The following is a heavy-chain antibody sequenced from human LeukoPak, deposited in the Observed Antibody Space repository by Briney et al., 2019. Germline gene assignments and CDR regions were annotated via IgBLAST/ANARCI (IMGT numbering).Heavy chain of an antibody. CDR2: ISSSGTTI. CDR3: ATKISGSYYEYIDY. V-gene: IGHV3-48*03. D-gene: IGHD1-26*01. J-gene: IGHJ4*02. Sequence: GGSLTLSCAASGFTFRTSEMNWVRQAPGKGLEWVSYISSSGTTIYYADPLKGRFTNSRDNAKNSLYLQMNSLRAEDTAVYYCATKISGSYYEYIDYWGQGTLVTVSS. CDR1: GFTFRTSE.